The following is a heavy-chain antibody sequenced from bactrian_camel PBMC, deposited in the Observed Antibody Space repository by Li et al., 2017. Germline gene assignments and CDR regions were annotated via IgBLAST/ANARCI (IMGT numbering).Heavy chain of an antibody. J-gene: IGHJ4*01. CDR1: GNNIRTYF. Sequence: QLVESGGGSVQAGGSLKLSCVASGNNIRTYFVGWFRQAPGKEREGIAIMDSIGSETYADSVKGRVTISKDNAKNTVDLHMVSLKPEDTAMYYCAADFPRRRAPRLVDVLYLAYKGRGTQVTVS. D-gene: IGHD1*01. V-gene: IGHV3S53*01. CDR2: MDSIGSE.